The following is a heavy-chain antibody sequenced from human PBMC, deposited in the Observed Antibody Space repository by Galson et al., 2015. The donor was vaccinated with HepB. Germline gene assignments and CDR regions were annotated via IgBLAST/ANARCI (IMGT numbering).Heavy chain of an antibody. CDR3: TTDFVRRAMIVVVRVD. Sequence: SLRLSCAASGFTFSNAWMSWVRQAPGKGLEWVGRIKSKTDGGTTDYAAPVKGRFTISRDDSKNTLYLQMNSLKTEDTAVYYCTTDFVRRAMIVVVRVDWGQGTLVTVSS. CDR1: GFTFSNAW. V-gene: IGHV3-15*01. CDR2: IKSKTDGGTT. J-gene: IGHJ4*02. D-gene: IGHD3-22*01.